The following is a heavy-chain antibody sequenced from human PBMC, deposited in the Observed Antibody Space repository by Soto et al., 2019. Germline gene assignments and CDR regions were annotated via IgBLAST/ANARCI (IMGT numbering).Heavy chain of an antibody. V-gene: IGHV1-2*02. J-gene: IGHJ4*02. CDR1: GYPFSDHH. CDR3: ATAKRGTVSLLAD. Sequence: QVQLVQSGAELRKAGASVKVSCKASGYPFSDHHIHWVRQAPGQGLEWMGWLNPYSGATTYAPKYQGRVTLTRDTSLSTSYMELIALKSDDTAVYYCATAKRGTVSLLADWGQGTLVTVSS. CDR2: LNPYSGAT. D-gene: IGHD4-4*01.